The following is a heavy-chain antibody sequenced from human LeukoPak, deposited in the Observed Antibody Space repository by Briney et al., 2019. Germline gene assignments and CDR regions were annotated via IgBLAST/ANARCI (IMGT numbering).Heavy chain of an antibody. CDR1: GFTFSSYR. V-gene: IGHV3-21*01. CDR2: ISSSSSYI. D-gene: IGHD6-6*01. J-gene: IGHJ4*02. Sequence: GSLRLSCAASGFTFSSYRMNWVRQAPGKGLGWVSSISSSSSYIYYADSVKGRFTISRDNAKNSLYLQMNSLRAEDTAVYYCASLEGSSSPFDYWGQGTLVTVSS. CDR3: ASLEGSSSPFDY.